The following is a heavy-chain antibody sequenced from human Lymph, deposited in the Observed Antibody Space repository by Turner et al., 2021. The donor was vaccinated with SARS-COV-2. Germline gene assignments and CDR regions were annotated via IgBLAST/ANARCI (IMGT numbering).Heavy chain of an antibody. D-gene: IGHD3-3*01. CDR2: INPNSGGT. CDR3: ARDVERYNDFWSGYSGGYGLDV. J-gene: IGHJ6*02. Sequence: QVQLVQSGAEVKKPGASVKVSFKASVYTFTGYYMHWVRQAPGQGLEWMGWINPNSGGTNDAQKFQGRVTMTRDTSISTAYMELSRLRSDDTAVYYCARDVERYNDFWSGYSGGYGLDVWGQGTTVTVSS. CDR1: VYTFTGYY. V-gene: IGHV1-2*02.